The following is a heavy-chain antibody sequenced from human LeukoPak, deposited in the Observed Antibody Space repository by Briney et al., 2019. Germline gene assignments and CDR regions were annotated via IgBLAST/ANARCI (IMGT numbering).Heavy chain of an antibody. CDR3: ATPLRPDTAMVTRSPVDY. V-gene: IGHV3-23*01. CDR1: GFTFSSYA. J-gene: IGHJ4*02. Sequence: GGSLRLSCAASGFTFSSYAMSWVRQAPGKGLEWVSAISGSGGSTYYADSVKGRFTISRDNSKNTLYLQMNSLRAEDTAVYYCATPLRPDTAMVTRSPVDYWGQGTLVTVSS. D-gene: IGHD5-18*01. CDR2: ISGSGGST.